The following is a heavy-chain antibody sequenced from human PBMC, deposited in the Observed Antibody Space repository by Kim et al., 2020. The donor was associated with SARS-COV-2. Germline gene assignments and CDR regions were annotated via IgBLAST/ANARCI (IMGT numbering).Heavy chain of an antibody. Sequence: SLKSRCTISADTSKNQFSLKLSSVTATDTAVYYCARFYGSGTYYLTYYSDYWGQGTLVTVSS. D-gene: IGHD3-10*01. J-gene: IGHJ4*02. V-gene: IGHV4-39*01. CDR3: ARFYGSGTYYLTYYSDY.